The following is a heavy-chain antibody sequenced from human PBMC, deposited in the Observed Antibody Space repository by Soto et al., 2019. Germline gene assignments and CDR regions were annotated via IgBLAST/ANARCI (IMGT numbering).Heavy chain of an antibody. D-gene: IGHD4-4*01. CDR2: LNPNSGGT. CDR1: GYTFTDYY. V-gene: IGHV1-2*04. Sequence: QLVQSGAEVKNPGASVKVSCTTSGYTFTDYYIHWVLQAPGQGLEWMGWLNPNSGGTNYAHKFQGWVTMISDPSVSTAYMELNRLTSGYTAVYYCARDIRNSNNGLDYYSFGMDVWGQGTTVTVSS. CDR3: ARDIRNSNNGLDYYSFGMDV. J-gene: IGHJ6*02.